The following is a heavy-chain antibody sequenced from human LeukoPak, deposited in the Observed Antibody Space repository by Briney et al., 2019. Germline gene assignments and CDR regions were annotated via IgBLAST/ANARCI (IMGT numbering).Heavy chain of an antibody. D-gene: IGHD3-22*01. Sequence: ASVKVSCKASGYTFTSYDINWVRQATGQGLEWMGWMNPNSGNTGYAQKFQGRVTMTRNTSIGTAYMELSSLRSEDTAVYYCARGDYDSSGYYTGEYYFDYWGQGTLVTVSS. J-gene: IGHJ4*02. V-gene: IGHV1-8*01. CDR2: MNPNSGNT. CDR1: GYTFTSYD. CDR3: ARGDYDSSGYYTGEYYFDY.